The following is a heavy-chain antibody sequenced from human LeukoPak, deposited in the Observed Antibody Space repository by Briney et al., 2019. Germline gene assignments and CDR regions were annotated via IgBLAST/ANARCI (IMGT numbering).Heavy chain of an antibody. V-gene: IGHV3-48*01. D-gene: IGHD6-13*01. J-gene: IGHJ4*02. Sequence: GGSLRLSCAASGFTFSSYTMNWVRQAPGKGLEWVSYISSSSSTIYYADSVKGRFTISRDNARSSLYLQMNSLRAEDTAVYYCAREAGIAAAGYFDYWGQGTLVTVSS. CDR2: ISSSSSTI. CDR3: AREAGIAAAGYFDY. CDR1: GFTFSSYT.